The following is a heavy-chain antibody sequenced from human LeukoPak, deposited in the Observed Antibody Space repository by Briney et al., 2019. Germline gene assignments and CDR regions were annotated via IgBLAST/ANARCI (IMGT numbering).Heavy chain of an antibody. CDR1: GFTFSSYS. J-gene: IGHJ4*02. D-gene: IGHD6-13*01. CDR2: ISSSRSCI. CDR3: ARFIAAPYYFDY. V-gene: IGHV3-21*01. Sequence: PGGSLRLSCAASGFTFSSYSMNWVRQAPGKGLEWVSFISSSRSCIYYADSVKGRFTISRDNAKNSLYLQMNSLRAEDMAVYYCARFIAAPYYFDYWGRGTLVTVSS.